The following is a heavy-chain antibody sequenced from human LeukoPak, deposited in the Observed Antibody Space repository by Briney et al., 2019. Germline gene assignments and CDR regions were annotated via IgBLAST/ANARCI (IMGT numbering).Heavy chain of an antibody. CDR2: IYSGGST. Sequence: GGSLRLSCAASGFTVSSNYVSWVRQAPGKGLEWVSVIYSGGSTYYADSVKGRFTISRDNSKNTLYLQMNGLRAEDTAVYYCARAPSRGIYSSSWYDYFDYWGQGTLVTVSS. J-gene: IGHJ4*02. D-gene: IGHD6-13*01. CDR3: ARAPSRGIYSSSWYDYFDY. V-gene: IGHV3-66*01. CDR1: GFTVSSNY.